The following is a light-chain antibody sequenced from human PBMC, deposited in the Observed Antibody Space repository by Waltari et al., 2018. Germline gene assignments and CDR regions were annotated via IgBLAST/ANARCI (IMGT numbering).Light chain of an antibody. V-gene: IGKV1-5*03. Sequence: DLQLTQSPSSLSASVGDRVTLTCRASQSISNYLAWYQQKPGKAPILLIYKASILKSGVSSRFSGSGSGTQFTLTISSLQPGDFATYYCQQYNTYSSFGQGTKLEIK. CDR2: KAS. CDR1: QSISNY. CDR3: QQYNTYSS. J-gene: IGKJ2*01.